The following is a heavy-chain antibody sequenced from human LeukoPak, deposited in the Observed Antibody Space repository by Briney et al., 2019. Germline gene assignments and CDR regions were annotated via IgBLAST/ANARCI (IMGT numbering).Heavy chain of an antibody. Sequence: GESLKISSKGSGYNFTNYWLGWVREMPGKGLDWMGIIYPGDSDTTYSPSFRGQVTVSADKSISTAYLQWSSLKASDTAMYYCARGRYSGNYFDYWGQGTLVIVSS. CDR2: IYPGDSDT. V-gene: IGHV5-51*01. CDR3: ARGRYSGNYFDY. J-gene: IGHJ4*02. D-gene: IGHD2-15*01. CDR1: GYNFTNYW.